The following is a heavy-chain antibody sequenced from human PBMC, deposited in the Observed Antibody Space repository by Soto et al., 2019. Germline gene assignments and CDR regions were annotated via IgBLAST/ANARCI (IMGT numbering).Heavy chain of an antibody. V-gene: IGHV3-13*01. Sequence: PGGSLRLSCAASGFSFSSYDMHWVRQATGKGLEWVSGIGSGGNTNYVDSVKGRFTISRENAKNSLYLQMNSLRDGDTAVYYCARGSYIVGGTTGLSFWGQGTLFTVSS. CDR2: IGSGGNT. CDR1: GFSFSSYD. J-gene: IGHJ4*02. CDR3: ARGSYIVGGTTGLSF. D-gene: IGHD1-26*01.